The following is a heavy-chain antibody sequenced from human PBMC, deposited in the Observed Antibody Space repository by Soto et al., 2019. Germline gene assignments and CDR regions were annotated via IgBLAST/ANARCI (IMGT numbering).Heavy chain of an antibody. J-gene: IGHJ4*02. Sequence: GGTLRLSCVASGFDFSDFHISWVRQAPGKGLEWISYISSSLGHTDYAESVKGRFTISRDNAKSSVFLEMSDLRSDDTAVYYCAANWNFGLNFWGQGTLVTVSS. CDR2: ISSSLGHT. CDR1: GFDFSDFH. V-gene: IGHV3-11*03. CDR3: AANWNFGLNF. D-gene: IGHD1-1*01.